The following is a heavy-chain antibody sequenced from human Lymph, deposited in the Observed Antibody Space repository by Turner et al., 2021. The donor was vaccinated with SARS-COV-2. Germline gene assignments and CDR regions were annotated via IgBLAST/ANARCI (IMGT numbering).Heavy chain of an antibody. CDR2: FKYSGNI. V-gene: IGHV4-39*01. Sequence: QLQLQESVPGLVTPSETLSLTCAVSGGSISSRSYYWGWIRQPPGKGLEWIGSFKYSGNIYYNPSLKRRVHISVDTSKTQFSLQLSSVTAADTAMYDCAIRFLEYLLPTGFDPWGQGTLVTVSS. CDR1: GGSISSRSYY. J-gene: IGHJ5*02. CDR3: AIRFLEYLLPTGFDP. D-gene: IGHD3-3*01.